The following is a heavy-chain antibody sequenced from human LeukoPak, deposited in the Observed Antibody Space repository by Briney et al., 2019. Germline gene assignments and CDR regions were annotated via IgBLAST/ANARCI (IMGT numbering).Heavy chain of an antibody. D-gene: IGHD2-21*02. CDR2: INSDASTT. J-gene: IGHJ4*02. CDR1: GFTFSRSW. V-gene: IGHV3-74*01. CDR3: ARMTEGIY. Sequence: GGSLRLSCAASGFTFSRSWMHWVRQAQGKGLVWVSCINSDASTTSYADSVKGRFTISRDNAKNTLYLQMNSLRAEDTAVYYCARMTEGIYWGQGSLVTVSS.